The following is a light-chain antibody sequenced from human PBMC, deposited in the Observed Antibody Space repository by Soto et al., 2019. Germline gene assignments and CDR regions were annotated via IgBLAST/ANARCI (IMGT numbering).Light chain of an antibody. CDR2: GAS. Sequence: EIVITQSPGTLSFSPGERATLSCRASQSVSRNSLAWYQQKPGQAPRLLIYGASSRATGIPDRFSGSGSGADFTLTINRLEPEDFAVYCCQQYGGSPPTFGQGTKVDIK. CDR1: QSVSRNS. V-gene: IGKV3-20*01. CDR3: QQYGGSPPT. J-gene: IGKJ1*01.